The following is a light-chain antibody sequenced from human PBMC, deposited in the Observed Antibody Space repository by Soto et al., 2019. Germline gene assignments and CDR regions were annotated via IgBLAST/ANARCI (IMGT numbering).Light chain of an antibody. CDR1: GSNIGSNA. CDR3: AAWDDSLNGLL. V-gene: IGLV1-44*01. J-gene: IGLJ2*01. CDR2: SNT. Sequence: QSVLTQPPSASGTPGQRVTFSCSGSGSNIGSNAVNWYQQLPGTAPKLLIYSNTQRPSGVPDRFSGSKSGTSASLAISGLQSEDEADYYCAAWDDSLNGLLFGGGTQVTVL.